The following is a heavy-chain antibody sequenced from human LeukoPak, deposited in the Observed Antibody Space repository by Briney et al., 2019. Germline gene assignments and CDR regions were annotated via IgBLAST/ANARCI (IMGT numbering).Heavy chain of an antibody. J-gene: IGHJ3*02. V-gene: IGHV4-59*08. CDR2: IYYSGST. CDR1: GGSISSYY. D-gene: IGHD5-24*01. CDR3: GRHAPRWAFDI. Sequence: PSETLSLTCTVSGGSISSYYWSWIRQPPGEGLEYIAYIYYSGSTDYNPSLKSRVTISVDTSKNQFSLKLSSVTAADTAVYYCGRHAPRWAFDIWGQGTMVTVSS.